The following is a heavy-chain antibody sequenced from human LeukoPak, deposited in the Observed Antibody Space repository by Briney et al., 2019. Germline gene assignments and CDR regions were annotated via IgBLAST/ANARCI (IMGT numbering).Heavy chain of an antibody. CDR1: GFTFSSYA. Sequence: GSLRLSCAASGFTFSSYAMSWVRQAPGKGLEWVSAISGSGGSTYYADSVKGRFTISRDNSKNTLYLQMNSLRAEDTAVYYCAKDLGWSMGFDYWGQGTLVTVSS. CDR3: AKDLGWSMGFDY. CDR2: ISGSGGST. D-gene: IGHD3-3*01. J-gene: IGHJ4*02. V-gene: IGHV3-23*01.